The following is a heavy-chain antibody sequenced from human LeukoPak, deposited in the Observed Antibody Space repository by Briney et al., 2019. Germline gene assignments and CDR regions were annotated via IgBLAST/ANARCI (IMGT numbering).Heavy chain of an antibody. CDR1: GFTFSSDW. CDR3: ARYSRSLWFDP. V-gene: IGHV3-7*01. Sequence: PGGSLRLSCAASGFTFSSDWMTWVRQAPGKGLEWVANIRQDGGETYYVDSVKGRFTISRDSAKNSLYLQMNSLRVEDTAVYYCARYSRSLWFDPWGQGSLVTVSS. D-gene: IGHD3-22*01. J-gene: IGHJ5*02. CDR2: IRQDGGET.